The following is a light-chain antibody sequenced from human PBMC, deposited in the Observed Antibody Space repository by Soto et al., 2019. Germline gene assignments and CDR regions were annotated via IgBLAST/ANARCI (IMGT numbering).Light chain of an antibody. CDR2: DAS. J-gene: IGKJ1*01. Sequence: EVVLTQSPATLSLSPGERATLSCRDSQSVRSNLAWYQHKPGQPPRLLIYDASNRATGIPGRFSGSGSGTDFTLTISNLEPEDFAVYYCQQRDTWPWTFGQGAKVEIK. CDR1: QSVRSN. CDR3: QQRDTWPWT. V-gene: IGKV3-11*01.